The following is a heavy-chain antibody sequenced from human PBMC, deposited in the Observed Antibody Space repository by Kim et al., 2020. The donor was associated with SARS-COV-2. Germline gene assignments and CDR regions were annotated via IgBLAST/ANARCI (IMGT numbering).Heavy chain of an antibody. V-gene: IGHV4-34*01. Sequence: HSGSTKYNPSLKSRVTLSVDTSKNQFSRKLSSVTAADTAVYYCARNTTDYWGQGTLVTVSS. J-gene: IGHJ4*02. CDR3: ARNTTDY. CDR2: HSGST. D-gene: IGHD1-1*01.